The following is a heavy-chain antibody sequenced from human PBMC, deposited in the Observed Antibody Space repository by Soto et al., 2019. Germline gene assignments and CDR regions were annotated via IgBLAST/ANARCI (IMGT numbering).Heavy chain of an antibody. CDR2: ISTDNGNT. CDR1: GYTFRNFG. CDR3: TRDAKYYDILTGYFVNDY. V-gene: IGHV1-18*01. J-gene: IGHJ4*02. Sequence: QVQLMQSGAEVKKPGASVKVSCKASGYTFRNFGISWVRQAPGQGLEWLGWISTDNGNTKYAQNFHDRVTMTTDTATTTAYMELRSLRSDGTAVYYCTRDAKYYDILTGYFVNDYWGQGTLVTVSS. D-gene: IGHD3-9*01.